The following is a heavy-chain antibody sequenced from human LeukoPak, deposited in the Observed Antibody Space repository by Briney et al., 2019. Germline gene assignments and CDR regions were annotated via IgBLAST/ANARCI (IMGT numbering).Heavy chain of an antibody. D-gene: IGHD3-10*01. CDR2: LYSGDST. J-gene: IGHJ2*01. Sequence: GGSLRLSCAAPGFSVGSNYMNWVRQAPGKGVEWVSILYSGDSTYYADSVKGRFIVSRDNSKNTLFLQMNALRVEDTAVYYCARVGDHYHWYLDVWGRGTLVTVSS. CDR1: GFSVGSNY. V-gene: IGHV3-53*01. CDR3: ARVGDHYHWYLDV.